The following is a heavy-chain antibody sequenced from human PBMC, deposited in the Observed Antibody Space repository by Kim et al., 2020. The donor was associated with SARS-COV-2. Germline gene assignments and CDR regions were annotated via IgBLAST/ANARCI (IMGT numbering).Heavy chain of an antibody. V-gene: IGHV3-30*02. D-gene: IGHD1-26*01. J-gene: IGHJ6*02. CDR3: AKVSGSYAGLEPLYGMDV. Sequence: VKGRVTMYRDKSKNTLYLHMNSLRAEDTAVYYCAKVSGSYAGLEPLYGMDVWGQGTTVTVSS.